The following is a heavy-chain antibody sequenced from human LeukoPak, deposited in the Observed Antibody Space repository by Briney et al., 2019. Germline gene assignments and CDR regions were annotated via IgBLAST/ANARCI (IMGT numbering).Heavy chain of an antibody. Sequence: PSETLSLTCTVSGGSMSTYYWSWIRQPPGKGLEWIGNVYYSGSTNYNPSLKSRVTISVDTSKNQFSLKLSSVTAADTAVYYCARQVVVIWYFDLWGRGTLVTVAS. CDR3: ARQVVVIWYFDL. CDR2: VYYSGST. V-gene: IGHV4-59*01. D-gene: IGHD2-15*01. CDR1: GGSMSTYY. J-gene: IGHJ2*01.